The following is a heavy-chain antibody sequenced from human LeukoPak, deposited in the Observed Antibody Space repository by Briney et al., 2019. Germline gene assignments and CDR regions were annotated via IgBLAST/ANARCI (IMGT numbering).Heavy chain of an antibody. CDR2: IWYDGSNK. V-gene: IGHV3-33*01. Sequence: GGSLRLSCAASGFTFSNYGMHWVRQAPGKGLEWVAVIWYDGSNKYYADSVKGRFTISRDNSKNTLYLQMNSLRAEHTAVYYCLRGAVVGNRKTWFAPWGQETLVTVSS. D-gene: IGHD6-19*01. J-gene: IGHJ5*02. CDR1: GFTFSNYG. CDR3: LRGAVVGNRKTWFAP.